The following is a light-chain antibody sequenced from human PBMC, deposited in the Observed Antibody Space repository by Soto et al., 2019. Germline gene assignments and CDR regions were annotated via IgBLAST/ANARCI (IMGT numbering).Light chain of an antibody. CDR1: XSVLYSSNNKNY. V-gene: IGKV4-1*01. Sequence: DIVMTQSPDSLAVSLCERATISXXSRXSVLYSSNNKNYLAWYQQKPGQPPKXXIYWASTRESGVPDRFSGSGSGTDFTLTISSLQAEDVAVYYCQQYYSTPLTFGGGTKVDIK. CDR2: WAS. CDR3: QQYYSTPLT. J-gene: IGKJ4*01.